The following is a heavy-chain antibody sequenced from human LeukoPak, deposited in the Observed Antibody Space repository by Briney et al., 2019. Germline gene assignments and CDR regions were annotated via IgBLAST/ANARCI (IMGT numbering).Heavy chain of an antibody. Sequence: SETLSLTCTVSGGSISSSSYYWGWIRQPPGKGLEWIGSIYYSGSTYYNPSLKSRVTISVDPSKNQFSLKLSSVTAAATAVYYCASRLWFGELFSTLRYYFDYWGQGTLVTVSS. CDR3: ASRLWFGELFSTLRYYFDY. CDR2: IYYSGST. D-gene: IGHD3-10*01. CDR1: GGSISSSSYY. V-gene: IGHV4-39*01. J-gene: IGHJ4*02.